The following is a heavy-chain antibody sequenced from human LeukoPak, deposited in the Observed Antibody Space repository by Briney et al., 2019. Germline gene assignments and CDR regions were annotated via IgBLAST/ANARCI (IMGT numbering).Heavy chain of an antibody. CDR3: ARDGPYLATTGDNY. J-gene: IGHJ4*02. CDR2: ISYDGSNK. Sequence: GRSLRLSCAASGFTFSSYAMHWVRQAPGKGLEWVAVISYDGSNKYYADSVKGRFTISRGNSKNTLYWQMNSLRAEDTAVYYCARDGPYLATTGDNYWGQGTLVTVSS. V-gene: IGHV3-30-3*01. CDR1: GFTFSSYA. D-gene: IGHD6-13*01.